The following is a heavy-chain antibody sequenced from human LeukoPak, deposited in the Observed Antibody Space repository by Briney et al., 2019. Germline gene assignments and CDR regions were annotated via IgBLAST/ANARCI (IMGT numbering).Heavy chain of an antibody. J-gene: IGHJ6*03. Sequence: SETPSLTCTVSGGSISSYYWSWIRQPAGKGLEWIGRIYTSGSTNYNPSLKSRVTMSVDTSKNQFSLKLSSVTAADTAVYYCARDCCSSTSPKYYYYMDVWGKGTTVTVSS. CDR3: ARDCCSSTSPKYYYYMDV. V-gene: IGHV4-4*07. CDR1: GGSISSYY. D-gene: IGHD2-2*01. CDR2: IYTSGST.